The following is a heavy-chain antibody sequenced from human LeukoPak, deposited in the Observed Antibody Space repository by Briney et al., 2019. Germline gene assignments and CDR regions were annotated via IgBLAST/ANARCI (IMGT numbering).Heavy chain of an antibody. CDR1: GYSISSGYY. V-gene: IGHV4-38-2*02. D-gene: IGHD3-22*01. Sequence: SETLSLTCTVSGYSISSGYYWGWIRQPPGKGLEWIGSIYHSGSTYYNPSLKSRVTISVDTSKNQFSLKLSSVTAADTAVYYCARESYYYDSSGYREGYFQHWGQGTLVTVSS. CDR3: ARESYYYDSSGYREGYFQH. CDR2: IYHSGST. J-gene: IGHJ1*01.